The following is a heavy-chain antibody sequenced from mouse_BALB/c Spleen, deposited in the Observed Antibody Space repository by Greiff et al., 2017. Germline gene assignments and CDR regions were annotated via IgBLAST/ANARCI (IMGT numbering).Heavy chain of an antibody. V-gene: IGHV7-3*02. J-gene: IGHJ2*01. CDR1: GFTFTDYY. CDR2: IRNKANGYTT. Sequence: EVQVVESGGGLVQPGGSLRLSCATSGFTFTDYYMSWVRQPPGKALEWLGFIRNKANGYTTEYSASVKGRFTISRDNSQSILYLQMNTLRAEDSATYYCARDWGSYWGQGTTLTVSS. CDR3: ARDWGSY.